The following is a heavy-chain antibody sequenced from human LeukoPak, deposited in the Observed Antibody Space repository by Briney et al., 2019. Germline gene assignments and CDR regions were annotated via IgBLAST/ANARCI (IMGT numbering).Heavy chain of an antibody. D-gene: IGHD6-13*01. CDR3: ARDSSSFDAFDI. Sequence: PGGSLRLSCAASGFTFDDYAMHWVRQAPGKGLEWVSAIGTAGDTYYPGSVKGRFTISRENAKNSLYLQMNSLRAGDTAVYYCARDSSSFDAFDIWGQGAMVTVSS. V-gene: IGHV3-13*01. CDR2: IGTAGDT. CDR1: GFTFDDYA. J-gene: IGHJ3*02.